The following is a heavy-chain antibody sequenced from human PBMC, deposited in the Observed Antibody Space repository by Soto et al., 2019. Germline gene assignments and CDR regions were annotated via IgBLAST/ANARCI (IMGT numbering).Heavy chain of an antibody. CDR3: AKSYWPSINAVLTSAIDP. D-gene: IGHD2-2*01. CDR1: GFTFNSYG. Sequence: QVHLVESGGGVVQPGRSLRLSCAASGFTFNSYGMYWIRQAPGKGLEWVAGLAYHGRNEYYAHSVKGRFTTSRDNSNSTLLLQMISLRPEDTAVYYCAKSYWPSINAVLTSAIDPWGRGTLVTVPS. CDR2: LAYHGRNE. J-gene: IGHJ5*02. V-gene: IGHV3-30*18.